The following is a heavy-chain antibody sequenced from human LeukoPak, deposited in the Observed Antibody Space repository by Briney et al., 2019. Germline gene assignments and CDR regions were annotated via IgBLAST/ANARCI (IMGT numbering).Heavy chain of an antibody. J-gene: IGHJ5*02. Sequence: SETLSLTCTVSGGSISSYYWSWIRQPPGKGLEWIGYIYYSGSTNYNPSLKSRVTISVDTSKNQFSLKLSSVTAADTAVFYCAGERRYCSGGSCYRGQEDWFHPRGQGTLVTVSS. V-gene: IGHV4-59*12. D-gene: IGHD2-15*01. CDR2: IYYSGST. CDR3: AGERRYCSGGSCYRGQEDWFHP. CDR1: GGSISSYY.